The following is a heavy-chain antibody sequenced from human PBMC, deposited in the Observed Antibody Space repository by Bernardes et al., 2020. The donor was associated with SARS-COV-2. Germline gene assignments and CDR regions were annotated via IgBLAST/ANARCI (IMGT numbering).Heavy chain of an antibody. CDR3: AREIYSNYRDTNYYYYGMDV. Sequence: GGSLRLSCAASGFTFSDYYMSWIRQAPGKGLEWVSYISSSGSTIYYADSVKGRFTISRDNAKNSLYLQMNSLRAEDTAVYYCAREIYSNYRDTNYYYYGMDVWGQGTTVTVSS. CDR2: ISSSGSTI. CDR1: GFTFSDYY. J-gene: IGHJ6*02. V-gene: IGHV3-11*01. D-gene: IGHD4-4*01.